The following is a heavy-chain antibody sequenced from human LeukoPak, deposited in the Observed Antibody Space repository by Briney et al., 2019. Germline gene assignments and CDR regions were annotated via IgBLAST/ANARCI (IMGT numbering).Heavy chain of an antibody. J-gene: IGHJ4*02. CDR1: GYTFAAHH. CDR2: ILPDGRDT. CDR3: SGRYGPGPV. V-gene: IGHV1-2*02. Sequence: ASVKVSCKASGYTFAAHHIHWVRQAPGQGLEWMGWILPDGRDTKYSQKFQDKMTLTTDTSTNTAYMELSRLIPDDTAVYYCSGRYGPGPVWGQGTLISASP. D-gene: IGHD3-10*01.